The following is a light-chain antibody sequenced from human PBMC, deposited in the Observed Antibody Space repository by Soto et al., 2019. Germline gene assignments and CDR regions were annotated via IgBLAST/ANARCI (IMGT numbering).Light chain of an antibody. CDR1: SSNIGAGYD. CDR2: ANN. J-gene: IGLJ2*01. CDR3: QSYDNSLDGRV. Sequence: QSVLTQPPSVSGAPGQRVTISCTGSSSNIGAGYDVHWYQQLPGTVPKLLIYANNNRPSGVPDRFSGSKSGTSASLAITGLQAEDEADYSCQSYDNSLDGRVFGGGTKLTVL. V-gene: IGLV1-40*01.